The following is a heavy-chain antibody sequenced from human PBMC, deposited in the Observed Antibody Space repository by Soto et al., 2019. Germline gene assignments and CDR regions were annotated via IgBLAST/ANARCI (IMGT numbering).Heavy chain of an antibody. J-gene: IGHJ4*02. D-gene: IGHD6-25*01. V-gene: IGHV1-18*01. CDR1: GYTFTSYG. CDR3: ARERAVALSGSYYFDY. Sequence: ASVTVSCKSSGYTFTSYGISCVRQPPGQGREWMGWRSACNGNTNYARKLHGRVTMTTHTSRSTANIALRSLRPNDTPVYYCARERAVALSGSYYFDYWGQGTLVTVSS. CDR2: RSACNGNT.